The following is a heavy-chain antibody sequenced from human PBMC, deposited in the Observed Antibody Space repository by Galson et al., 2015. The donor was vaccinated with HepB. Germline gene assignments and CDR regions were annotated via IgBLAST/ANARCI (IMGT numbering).Heavy chain of an antibody. D-gene: IGHD2-21*01. CDR3: AKIPSHSLDF. V-gene: IGHV1-18*04. CDR2: ISANSGNT. CDR1: GYKFTDNG. Sequence: SVKVSCKASGYKFTDNGISWVRQAPGQGLEWLGWISANSGNTNFAQRLQGRVTMIRDTSTSTAYMELRRLRSDNTAVYYCAKIPSHSLDFWGQGTRVTVS. J-gene: IGHJ4*02.